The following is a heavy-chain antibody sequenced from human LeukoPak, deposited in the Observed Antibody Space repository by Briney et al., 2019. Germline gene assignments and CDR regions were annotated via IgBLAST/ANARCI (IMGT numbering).Heavy chain of an antibody. Sequence: PSETLSLTCTVSGGSISSSSYYWGWIRQPPGKGLEWIGSIYYSGSTYYNPSLKSRVTISVDTSKNQFSLKLSSVTAADTAVYYCARVHIGGYDGYYFDYWGQGTLVTVSS. D-gene: IGHD5-12*01. CDR2: IYYSGST. CDR3: ARVHIGGYDGYYFDY. V-gene: IGHV4-39*07. J-gene: IGHJ4*02. CDR1: GGSISSSSYY.